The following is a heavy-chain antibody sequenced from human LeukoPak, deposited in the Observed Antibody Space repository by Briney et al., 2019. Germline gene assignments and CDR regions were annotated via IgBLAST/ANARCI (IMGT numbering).Heavy chain of an antibody. D-gene: IGHD3-22*01. Sequence: GGSLRLPCAASGFTFSSYSMNWVRQAPGKGLEWVSSISSSSSYIYYADSVKGRFTISRDNAKNSLYLQMNSLRAEDTAVYYCARFEGLLPQFDYWGQGTLVTVSS. CDR1: GFTFSSYS. J-gene: IGHJ4*02. V-gene: IGHV3-21*01. CDR2: ISSSSSYI. CDR3: ARFEGLLPQFDY.